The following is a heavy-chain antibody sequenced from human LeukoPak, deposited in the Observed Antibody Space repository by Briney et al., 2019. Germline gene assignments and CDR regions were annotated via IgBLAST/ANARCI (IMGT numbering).Heavy chain of an antibody. J-gene: IGHJ5*02. CDR3: AREGWFDP. Sequence: PSETLSLTCTVSGGSISSYYWSWIRQPPGKGLEWIGEINHSGSTNYNPSLKSRVTISVDTSKNQFSLKLSSVTAADTAVYYCAREGWFDPWGQGTLVTVSS. V-gene: IGHV4-34*01. CDR2: INHSGST. CDR1: GGSISSYY.